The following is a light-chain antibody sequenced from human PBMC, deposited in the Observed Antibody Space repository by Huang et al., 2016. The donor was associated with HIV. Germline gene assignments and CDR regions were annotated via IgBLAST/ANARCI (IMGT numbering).Light chain of an antibody. J-gene: IGKJ1*01. CDR2: GAS. Sequence: EIVMTQSPATLSVSPGERATLSCRASESVSSRLAWYQQKPGQSPRLLIVGASTRAAGVPVRFSGSGSGTEFTLTISSLQSEDFAFYFCQQYNNWPPWTFGQGTKVDI. V-gene: IGKV3-15*01. CDR1: ESVSSR. CDR3: QQYNNWPPWT.